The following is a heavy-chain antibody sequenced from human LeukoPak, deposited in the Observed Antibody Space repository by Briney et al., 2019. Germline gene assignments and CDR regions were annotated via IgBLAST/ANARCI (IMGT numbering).Heavy chain of an antibody. D-gene: IGHD3-10*01. Sequence: SETLSLTCAVYGGSFTGYYWSWIRQPPGTGLKWIGEINHSGSTNYNPSLKRRVTISVDTSKNQFSLKLSSVTAADAAVYYCARAGNRITIVRGVKPFDYWGQGNLVTVTA. CDR3: ARAGNRITIVRGVKPFDY. CDR2: INHSGST. J-gene: IGHJ4*02. V-gene: IGHV4-34*01. CDR1: GGSFTGYY.